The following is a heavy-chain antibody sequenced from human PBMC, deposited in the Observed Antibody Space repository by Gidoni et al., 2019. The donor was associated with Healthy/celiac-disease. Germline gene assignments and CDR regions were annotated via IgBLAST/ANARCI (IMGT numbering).Heavy chain of an antibody. Sequence: EVQLVESGGGLVKPGGSLRLSCAASGFTFSSYSMNWVRQAPGKGLEWVSSISSSSSYIYYADSVKGRFTISRDNAKNSLYLQMNSLRAEDTAVYYCASPYSSGWYGRGATRPHYGMDVWGQGTTVTVSS. J-gene: IGHJ6*02. CDR2: ISSSSSYI. CDR3: ASPYSSGWYGRGATRPHYGMDV. V-gene: IGHV3-21*01. CDR1: GFTFSSYS. D-gene: IGHD6-19*01.